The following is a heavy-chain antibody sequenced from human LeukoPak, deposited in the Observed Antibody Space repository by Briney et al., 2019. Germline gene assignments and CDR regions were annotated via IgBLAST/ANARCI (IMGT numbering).Heavy chain of an antibody. D-gene: IGHD3-22*01. CDR2: IYTSGST. J-gene: IGHJ4*02. V-gene: IGHV4-4*07. CDR1: GGSISIYD. CDR3: ARVGNYYDSSGYYYFDY. Sequence: AETLSLTCAVSGGSISIYDWSWVRQPAGKGLEWIGRIYTSGSTNYNPSLKSRVTMSVDTSKNQFSLKLSSVTAADTAVYYCARVGNYYDSSGYYYFDYWGQGTLVTVSS.